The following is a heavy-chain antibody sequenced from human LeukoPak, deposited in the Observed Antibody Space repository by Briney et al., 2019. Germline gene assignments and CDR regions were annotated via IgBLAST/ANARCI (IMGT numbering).Heavy chain of an antibody. J-gene: IGHJ4*02. CDR3: ARVVVSSSSDYFDY. CDR1: GFTFSSYT. V-gene: IGHV3-30*04. Sequence: GGSLRPSCAASGFTFSSYTMHWVRQVPGKGLEWVAVISNDGSNKYYADSVKGRFTISRDNSKNTLYLQMNSLRGEDTAVYYCARVVVSSSSDYFDYWGQGTLVTVSS. CDR2: ISNDGSNK. D-gene: IGHD6-6*01.